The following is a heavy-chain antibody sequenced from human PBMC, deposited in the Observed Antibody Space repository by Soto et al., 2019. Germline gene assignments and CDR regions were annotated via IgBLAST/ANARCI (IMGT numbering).Heavy chain of an antibody. CDR2: FDPEDGET. CDR1: GYTLAELS. V-gene: IGHV1-24*01. J-gene: IGHJ6*03. CDR3: ATAFSNYGNYYYYMDL. D-gene: IGHD4-4*01. Sequence: GASVKVSCKVSGYTLAELSMHWVRQAPGKGLEWMGGFDPEDGETIYAQKFQGRVTMTEDTSTDTAYMELSSLRSEDTAVYYCATAFSNYGNYYYYMDLRGKGTTVTVSS.